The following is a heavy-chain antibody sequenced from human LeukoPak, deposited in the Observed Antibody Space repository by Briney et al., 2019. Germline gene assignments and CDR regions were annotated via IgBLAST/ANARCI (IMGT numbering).Heavy chain of an antibody. J-gene: IGHJ4*02. D-gene: IGHD3-3*01. Sequence: SETLSLTCSVSGGSISRSSYSWSWVRQPPGKGLELIGTIYHSGTTYCNPSLKSRVTISIDTSNNQFSLNLSSVTAADTAVYFCARGTTVLGVDAIWFEYWGQGTLITVSS. V-gene: IGHV4-39*07. CDR1: GGSISRSSYS. CDR2: IYHSGTT. CDR3: ARGTTVLGVDAIWFEY.